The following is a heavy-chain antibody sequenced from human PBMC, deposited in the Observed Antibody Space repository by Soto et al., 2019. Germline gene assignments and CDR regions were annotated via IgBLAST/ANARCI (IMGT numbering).Heavy chain of an antibody. CDR2: MYYCGTT. J-gene: IGHJ4*02. V-gene: IGHV4-31*03. D-gene: IGHD1-1*01. Sequence: QVQLQESGPGLVKPSQTLALTCTVSGDSISSGYHWSWIRQHPGKGLEYIGYMYYCGTTYYNPSLQSRVTISLHTSKNQFSLKLSSVSAAATAVYYCARGTFKSALQEKANFDNWGQGTLVTVSS. CDR1: GDSISSGYH. CDR3: ARGTFKSALQEKANFDN.